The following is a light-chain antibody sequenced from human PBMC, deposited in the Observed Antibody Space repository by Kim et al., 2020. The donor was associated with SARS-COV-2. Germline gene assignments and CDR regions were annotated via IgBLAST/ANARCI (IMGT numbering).Light chain of an antibody. CDR2: AAS. CDR1: QNIDNF. CDR3: QQSYSTPRT. Sequence: SASVGDRVTITCRASQNIDNFLNWYQQKPGKAPNLLIYAASSLQSGVPSRFSGSGSGTDFTLTIGSLQPEDFATYYCQQSYSTPRTFGQGTKVDIK. J-gene: IGKJ1*01. V-gene: IGKV1-39*01.